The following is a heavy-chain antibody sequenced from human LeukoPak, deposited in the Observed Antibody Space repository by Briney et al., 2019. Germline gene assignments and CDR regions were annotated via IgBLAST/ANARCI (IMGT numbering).Heavy chain of an antibody. CDR2: ISGSSSST. CDR3: AKSASYYDFWSGSTCFDY. CDR1: GFTFSSYA. D-gene: IGHD3-3*01. V-gene: IGHV3-23*01. Sequence: GGSLRLSCAASGFTFSSYAMSWVRQAPGKGLEWVSAISGSSSSTYYADSVKGRFTISRANSKNTLHLQMNSLRAEDTAVYYCAKSASYYDFWSGSTCFDYWGQGTLVTVSS. J-gene: IGHJ4*02.